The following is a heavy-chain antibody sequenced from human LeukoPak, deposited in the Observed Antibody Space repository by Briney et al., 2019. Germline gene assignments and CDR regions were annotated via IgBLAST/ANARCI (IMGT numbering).Heavy chain of an antibody. D-gene: IGHD6-13*01. CDR2: IYYSGST. Sequence: PSETLSLTCTVSGGSISSSSYYWGWIRQPPEKGLEWIGSIYYSGSTYYNPSLKSRVTISVDTSKNQFSLKLSSVTAADTAVYYCARSIGYSSSWVDPWGQGTLVTVSS. CDR3: ARSIGYSSSWVDP. J-gene: IGHJ5*02. CDR1: GGSISSSSYY. V-gene: IGHV4-39*07.